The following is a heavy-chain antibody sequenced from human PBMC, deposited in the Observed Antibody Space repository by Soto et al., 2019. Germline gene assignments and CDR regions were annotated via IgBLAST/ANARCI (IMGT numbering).Heavy chain of an antibody. J-gene: IGHJ4*01. Sequence: GVSLRLSCAASGFTFSDYYMTWIRQAPGKGLEWVSYISSSGNSIYYADSVRGRFTVSRDNAKNSLFLQMNSLRAEDTAVYYCARRAAAGRSFDNWGLGTLVTVYS. D-gene: IGHD6-13*01. CDR3: ARRAAAGRSFDN. V-gene: IGHV3-11*01. CDR2: ISSSGNSI. CDR1: GFTFSDYY.